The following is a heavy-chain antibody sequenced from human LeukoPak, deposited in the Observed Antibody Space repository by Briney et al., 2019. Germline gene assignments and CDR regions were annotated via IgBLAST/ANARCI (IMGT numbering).Heavy chain of an antibody. CDR2: ISDSGGRT. V-gene: IGHV3-23*01. CDR3: AKRGVVIRVVLVGFHKEAYYFDS. D-gene: IGHD3-10*01. J-gene: IGHJ4*02. CDR1: GITLSNYG. Sequence: GGSLRLSCGVCGITLSNYGMSWVRQAPGKGLEWVAGISDSGGRTNYADSVKGRFTISRDSPKNTLYLQMNSLRVEDTAVYFCAKRGVVIRVVLVGFHKEAYYFDSWGQGALVTVSS.